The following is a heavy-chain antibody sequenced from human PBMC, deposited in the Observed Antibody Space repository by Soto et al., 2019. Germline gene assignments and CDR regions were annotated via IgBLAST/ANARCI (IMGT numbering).Heavy chain of an antibody. D-gene: IGHD3-22*01. Sequence: GGSLRLSCSASGFSFSSYAMHWVRQAPGKGLEYVSAISSNGGSTYYADSVKGRFTISRDNSKNTLYLQMSSLRAEDTAVYYCVKDLYYYDSSGYYPFDPWGQGTLVTVSS. CDR2: ISSNGGST. J-gene: IGHJ5*02. CDR1: GFSFSSYA. CDR3: VKDLYYYDSSGYYPFDP. V-gene: IGHV3-64D*06.